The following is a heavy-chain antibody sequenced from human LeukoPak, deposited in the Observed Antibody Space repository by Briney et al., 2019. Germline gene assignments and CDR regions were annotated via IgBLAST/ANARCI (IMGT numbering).Heavy chain of an antibody. CDR1: GLTFSGSA. CDR3: TTYCSGGSCSDY. CDR2: IRSKANSYAT. Sequence: GGSLRLSCAASGLTFSGSAMHWVRQASGKGLEWVGRIRSKANSYATAYAASVKGRFTISRDDSKNTAYLQMNSLKTEDTAVYYCTTYCSGGSCSDYWGQGTLVTVSS. D-gene: IGHD2-15*01. V-gene: IGHV3-73*01. J-gene: IGHJ4*02.